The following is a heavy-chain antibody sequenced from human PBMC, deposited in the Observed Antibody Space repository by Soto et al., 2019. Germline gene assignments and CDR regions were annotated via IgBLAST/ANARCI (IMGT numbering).Heavy chain of an antibody. Sequence: EVQLVESGGGLVQPGGSLRLSCAASGFTVSSNYMSWVRQAPGKGLEWVSVIYSGGSTYYADSVKGRFTISRHNSKNTLYLLMNSLRAEDTAVYYCARDFRPPYGVRYFDYWGQGTLGTVSS. J-gene: IGHJ4*02. CDR1: GFTVSSNY. V-gene: IGHV3-53*04. D-gene: IGHD4-17*01. CDR2: IYSGGST. CDR3: ARDFRPPYGVRYFDY.